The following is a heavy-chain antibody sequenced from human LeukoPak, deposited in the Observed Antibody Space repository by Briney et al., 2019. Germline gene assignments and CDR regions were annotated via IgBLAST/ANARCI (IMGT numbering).Heavy chain of an antibody. V-gene: IGHV3-23*01. J-gene: IGHJ4*02. D-gene: IGHD3-10*01. CDR2: ISGSGGST. Sequence: GGSLRLSCAASGFTFSSYAMSWVRQAPGKGLEWVSAISGSGGSTYYADSVKGRFTISRDNSKNTLYLQMNSLRAEDTAVYYCARDQSYYGSGSYSNWGQGTLVTVSS. CDR3: ARDQSYYGSGSYSN. CDR1: GFTFSSYA.